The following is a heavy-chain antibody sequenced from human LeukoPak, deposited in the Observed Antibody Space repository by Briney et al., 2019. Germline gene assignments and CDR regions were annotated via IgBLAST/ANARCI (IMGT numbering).Heavy chain of an antibody. Sequence: ASVKVSCKASGYTFTAYYIHWVRQAPGQGLEWMGWISPNSGGTNYAQKFQGRVTVTRDTSISIAYMELSGLISDDTAVYYCARGRAQNEDQWLLQGYWGQGTLVTISS. CDR2: ISPNSGGT. CDR3: ARGRAQNEDQWLLQGY. V-gene: IGHV1-2*02. J-gene: IGHJ4*02. CDR1: GYTFTAYY. D-gene: IGHD5-12*01.